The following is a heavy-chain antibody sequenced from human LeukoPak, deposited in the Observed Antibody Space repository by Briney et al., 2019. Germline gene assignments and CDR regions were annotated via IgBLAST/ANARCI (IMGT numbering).Heavy chain of an antibody. CDR2: ISGSGGST. Sequence: PAGGSLRLSCAASGFTFSSYAMSWVRQAPGKGLEWVSAISGSGGSTYYADSVKGRFTISRDNSKNTLYLQMNSLRAEDTAVYYCATAALYCSSTSCFDYWGQGTLVTVSS. D-gene: IGHD2-2*01. CDR3: ATAALYCSSTSCFDY. CDR1: GFTFSSYA. J-gene: IGHJ4*02. V-gene: IGHV3-23*01.